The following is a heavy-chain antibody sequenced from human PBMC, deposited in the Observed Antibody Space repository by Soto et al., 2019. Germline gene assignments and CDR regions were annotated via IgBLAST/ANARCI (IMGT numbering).Heavy chain of an antibody. CDR1: GYTFTSYG. Sequence: ASVKVSCKASGYTFTSYGISWVRQAPGQGLEWMGWISAYNGNTKYAQKLQGRVTMTTDTSTSTAHMELRSLRSDDTAVYYCAREPNYIDYWGQGTLVTVSS. J-gene: IGHJ4*02. CDR2: ISAYNGNT. CDR3: AREPNYIDY. V-gene: IGHV1-18*01.